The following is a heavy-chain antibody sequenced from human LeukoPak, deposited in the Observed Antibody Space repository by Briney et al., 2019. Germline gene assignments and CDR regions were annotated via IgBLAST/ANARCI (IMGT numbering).Heavy chain of an antibody. CDR1: GYRFSSYG. D-gene: IGHD2-15*01. CDR2: IRADNGNT. Sequence: ASVKLSCTASGYRFSSYGITWVRQAPGQGLEWMGWIRADNGNTNYAQKFQGRLTVTTDSSTSTASMELSSLRSEDTAVYYCARETVGFDYWGQGTLVTVSS. CDR3: ARETVGFDY. J-gene: IGHJ4*02. V-gene: IGHV1-18*01.